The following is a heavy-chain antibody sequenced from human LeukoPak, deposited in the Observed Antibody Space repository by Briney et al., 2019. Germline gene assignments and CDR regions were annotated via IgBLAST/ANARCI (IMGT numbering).Heavy chain of an antibody. Sequence: SETLSLTCTVSGGSISSSYWSWIRQPPGKGLEWIGYMYYSGSTNYNPSLKSRVTISVDTSKNQFSLKLGSVTAAGTAVYYCARGRKGITIFGVAREPYYYYYMDVWGKGTTVTVSS. V-gene: IGHV4-59*12. J-gene: IGHJ6*03. CDR2: MYYSGST. D-gene: IGHD3-3*01. CDR3: ARGRKGITIFGVAREPYYYYYMDV. CDR1: GGSISSSY.